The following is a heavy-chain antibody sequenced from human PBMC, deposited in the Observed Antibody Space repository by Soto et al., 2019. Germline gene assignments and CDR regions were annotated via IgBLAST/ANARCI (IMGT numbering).Heavy chain of an antibody. CDR1: GFTFSSYA. V-gene: IGHV3-23*01. J-gene: IGHJ4*02. CDR3: AKDMTVRYFDWFPFDY. CDR2: ISGSGGST. D-gene: IGHD3-9*01. Sequence: GGSLRLSCAASGFTFSSYAMSWVRQAPGKGLEWVSAISGSGGSTYYADSVKGRFTISRDNSKNTLYLQMNSLRAEDTAVYYCAKDMTVRYFDWFPFDYWGQGTLVTVSS.